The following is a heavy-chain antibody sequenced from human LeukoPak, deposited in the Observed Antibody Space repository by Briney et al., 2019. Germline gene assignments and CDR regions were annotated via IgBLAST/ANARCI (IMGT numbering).Heavy chain of an antibody. CDR2: IKQDGSEK. Sequence: GGSLRLSCAASGFTFSSYSMNWVRQAPGKGLEWVANIKQDGSEKYYVDSVKGRFTISRDNAKNSLYLQMNSLRAEDTAVYYCARDPMPHYFDYWGQGTLVTVSS. J-gene: IGHJ4*02. CDR1: GFTFSSYS. D-gene: IGHD2-2*01. V-gene: IGHV3-7*01. CDR3: ARDPMPHYFDY.